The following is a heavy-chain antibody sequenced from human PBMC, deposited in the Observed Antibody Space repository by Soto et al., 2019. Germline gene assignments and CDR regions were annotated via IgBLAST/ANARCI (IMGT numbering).Heavy chain of an antibody. J-gene: IGHJ6*02. CDR3: AKGKVAYDNSGLQYFYYFPMNV. CDR2: ISGAGGST. D-gene: IGHD3-22*01. CDR1: GFSFSSYG. Sequence: EVQLLESGGGSVQPGGSLRLSCAASGFSFSSYGMTWVRQAPGKGLEWVSSISGAGGSTYYTDSVKGRFTVSRDNSKNTLYLQMNSLRVEDTAVYYCAKGKVAYDNSGLQYFYYFPMNVWGQGTTVTVSS. V-gene: IGHV3-23*01.